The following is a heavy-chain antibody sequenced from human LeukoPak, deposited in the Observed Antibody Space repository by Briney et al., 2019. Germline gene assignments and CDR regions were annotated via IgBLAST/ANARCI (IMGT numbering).Heavy chain of an antibody. D-gene: IGHD6-19*01. CDR2: IYYSGRT. V-gene: IGHV4-59*08. CDR1: GGSISSYY. J-gene: IGHJ3*02. CDR3: ATRRPRYSSGWYEGGDAFDI. Sequence: SETLSLTCSVSGGSISSYYWSWIRQPPGKGLEWIGYIYYSGRTNYNPSLKSRVTISVDTSKNQFSLKLSSVTAADTAVYYCATRRPRYSSGWYEGGDAFDIWGQGTMVTVSS.